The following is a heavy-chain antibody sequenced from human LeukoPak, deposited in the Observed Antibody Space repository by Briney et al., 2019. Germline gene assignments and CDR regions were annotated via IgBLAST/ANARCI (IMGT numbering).Heavy chain of an antibody. CDR3: AKGLERENDAFDI. V-gene: IGHV3-23*01. CDR1: GFTFSSYA. Sequence: GGSQRLSCAASGFTFSSYAMSWVRQAPGKGLEWVSAISGSGGSTYYADSVKGRFTISRDNSKNTLYLQMNSLRAEDTAVYYCAKGLERENDAFDIWGQGTMVTVSS. D-gene: IGHD5-12*01. CDR2: ISGSGGST. J-gene: IGHJ3*02.